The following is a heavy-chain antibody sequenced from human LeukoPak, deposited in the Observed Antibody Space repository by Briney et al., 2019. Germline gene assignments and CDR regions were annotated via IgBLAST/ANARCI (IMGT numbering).Heavy chain of an antibody. Sequence: PGGSLRLSCAASGFTFSSYGMHWVRQAPGKGLEWVAVIWDDGSNKYYPDSVKGRFTNSRDNSENTLYLQMSSLRAEDTAVYYCARVGVGMYHFDHWGQGTLVTVSS. J-gene: IGHJ4*02. CDR2: IWDDGSNK. V-gene: IGHV3-33*01. D-gene: IGHD2-2*01. CDR3: ARVGVGMYHFDH. CDR1: GFTFSSYG.